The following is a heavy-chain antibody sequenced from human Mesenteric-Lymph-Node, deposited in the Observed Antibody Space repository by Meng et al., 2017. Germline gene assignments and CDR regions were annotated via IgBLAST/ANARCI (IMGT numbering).Heavy chain of an antibody. Sequence: GAGLVRPWEPPSLSCAVYGGSFRDDYWTWSRHPPGKGLEWIGVSDHRGNTKSNPSLKSRVTISLDTSKKQFALKVSSVTAADSAVYYCARRGPSGNFAPWSQGALVTVSS. CDR3: ARRGPSGNFAP. CDR2: SDHRGNT. D-gene: IGHD3-10*01. CDR1: GGSFRDDY. J-gene: IGHJ5*02. V-gene: IGHV4-34*01.